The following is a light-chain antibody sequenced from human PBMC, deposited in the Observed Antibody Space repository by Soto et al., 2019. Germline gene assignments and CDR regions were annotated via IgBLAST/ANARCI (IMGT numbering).Light chain of an antibody. CDR2: GAS. Sequence: EIVLTQSPGTLSLSPGERATLSCRASQSVSSGYLAWYQQKPGQAPRLLIYGASSRATGIPDRFSGSGSGTDFSLTVSRLDPEDFAVYYCQFSRTFGQGTKVEIK. J-gene: IGKJ1*01. V-gene: IGKV3-20*01. CDR3: QFSRT. CDR1: QSVSSGY.